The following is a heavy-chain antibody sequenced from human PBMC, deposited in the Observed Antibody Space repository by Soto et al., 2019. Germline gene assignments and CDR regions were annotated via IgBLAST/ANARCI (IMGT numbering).Heavy chain of an antibody. CDR3: ARVPMGIRYYYYYMDV. V-gene: IGHV3-21*01. Sequence: GGSLRLSCAASGFTFSSYSMNWVRQAPGKGLEWVSSISSSSSYIYYADSVKGRFTISRDNAKNSLYLQMNSLRAEDTAVYYCARVPMGIRYYYYYMDVWGKGTTVTVSS. J-gene: IGHJ6*03. CDR1: GFTFSSYS. D-gene: IGHD7-27*01. CDR2: ISSSSSYI.